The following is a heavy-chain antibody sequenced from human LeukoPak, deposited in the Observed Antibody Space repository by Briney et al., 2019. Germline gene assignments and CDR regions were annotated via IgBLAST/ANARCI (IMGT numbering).Heavy chain of an antibody. J-gene: IGHJ4*02. V-gene: IGHV3-21*01. CDR3: AREGVGFDDGPSFDY. CDR2: ISSSSSYI. CDR1: GFTFSSYS. Sequence: GGSLRLSCAASGFTFSSYSMNWVRQAPGKGLEWVSSISSSSSYIYYADSVKGRFTISRDNAKNSLYLQMNSLRAEDTAVYYCAREGVGFDDGPSFDYWGQGTLVTVSS. D-gene: IGHD3-9*01.